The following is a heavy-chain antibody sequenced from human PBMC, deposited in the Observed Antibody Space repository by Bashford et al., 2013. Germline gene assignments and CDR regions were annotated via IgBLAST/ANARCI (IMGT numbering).Heavy chain of an antibody. CDR3: ARGSPQSVWDIVVVVAATVDAFDI. CDR2: IIPIFGTA. Sequence: SVKVSCKASGGTFSSYAISWVRQAPGQGLEWMGGIIPIFGTANYAQKFQGRVTITADKSTSTAYMELSSLRSEDTAVYYCARGSPQSVWDIVVVVAATVDAFDIWGQGTMVTVSS. V-gene: IGHV1-69*06. CDR1: GGTFSSYA. J-gene: IGHJ3*02. D-gene: IGHD2-15*01.